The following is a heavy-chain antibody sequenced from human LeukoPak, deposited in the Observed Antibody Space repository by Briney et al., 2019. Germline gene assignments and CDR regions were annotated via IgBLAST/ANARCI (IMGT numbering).Heavy chain of an antibody. CDR2: MNPNSGNT. CDR3: ARGRELLWFGELREAGWFDP. V-gene: IGHV1-8*01. Sequence: GASVKVSCKASGYTFTSYDINWVRQATGQGLEWMRWMNPNSGNTGYAQKFQGRVTMTRNTSISTAYMELSSLRSEDTAVYYCARGRELLWFGELREAGWFDPWGQGTLVTVSS. J-gene: IGHJ5*02. CDR1: GYTFTSYD. D-gene: IGHD3-10*01.